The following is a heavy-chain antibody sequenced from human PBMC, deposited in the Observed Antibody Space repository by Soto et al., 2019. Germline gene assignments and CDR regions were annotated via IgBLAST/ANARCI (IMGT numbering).Heavy chain of an antibody. D-gene: IGHD6-13*01. CDR1: GGSISSGGYS. CDR3: ARAAAATWYYYGMDV. CDR2: IYHSGST. V-gene: IGHV4-30-2*01. J-gene: IGHJ6*02. Sequence: SETLSLTCVVSGGSISSGGYSWSWIRQPPGKGLEWIGYIYHSGSTYYNPSLKSRVTISLDRSKNQFSLNLTSVTAADTAVYYCARAAAATWYYYGMDVWGPGTTVTVSS.